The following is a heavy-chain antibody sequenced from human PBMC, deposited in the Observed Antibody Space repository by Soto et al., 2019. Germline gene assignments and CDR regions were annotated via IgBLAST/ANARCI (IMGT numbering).Heavy chain of an antibody. V-gene: IGHV4-30-2*01. J-gene: IGHJ5*02. CDR2: IYHSGST. D-gene: IGHD2-8*01. Sequence: SETLSLTCAVSGGSISSSGYSWSWIRQPPGKGLEWIGYIYHSGSTYYIPSLKSRVTISVDRSKNQFSLKLSSVTAADTAVYYCARGAPVRLDPWGQGNLVTVSS. CDR3: ARGAPVRLDP. CDR1: GGSISSSGYS.